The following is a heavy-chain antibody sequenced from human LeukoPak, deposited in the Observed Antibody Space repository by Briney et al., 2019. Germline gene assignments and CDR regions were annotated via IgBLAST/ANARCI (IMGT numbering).Heavy chain of an antibody. CDR3: AKSGYSYGPHFDY. CDR2: ISAYNGNT. J-gene: IGHJ4*02. CDR1: GYTFTSYG. D-gene: IGHD5-18*01. V-gene: IGHV1-18*01. Sequence: ASVKVSCKASGYTFTSYGISWVRQAPGQGLEWMGWISAYNGNTNYAQKFRGSVTMTTDTFTSTAYMELRSLRSDDTAVYYCAKSGYSYGPHFDYWGQGTLVTVSS.